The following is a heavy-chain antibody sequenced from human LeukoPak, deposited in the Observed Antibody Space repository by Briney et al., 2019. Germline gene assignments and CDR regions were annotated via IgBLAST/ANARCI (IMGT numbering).Heavy chain of an antibody. CDR2: ISSSNSYI. CDR3: AREGCSGGSCYFDY. CDR1: GLTHRIYG. D-gene: IGHD2-15*01. J-gene: IGHJ4*02. V-gene: IGHV3-21*01. Sequence: GGSLRLSCAASGLTHRIYGMHWLRQAPGKGLEWVSSISSSNSYIYYTDSVKGRFTISRDNAKNSLYLHMNSLRAEDTAVYYCAREGCSGGSCYFDYWGQGTLVTVSS.